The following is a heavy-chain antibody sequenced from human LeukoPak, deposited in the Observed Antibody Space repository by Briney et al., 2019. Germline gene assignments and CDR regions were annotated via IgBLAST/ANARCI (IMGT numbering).Heavy chain of an antibody. J-gene: IGHJ4*02. CDR2: IYYSGST. CDR1: GGSISSSSYC. Sequence: SETLSLTCTVSGGSISSSSYCWSWIRQPPGKGLEWIGYIYYSGSTNYNPSLKSRVTISVDTSKNQYSLKLSSVTAADTAVYYCARGSALRGPFDYWGQGTLVTVSS. V-gene: IGHV4-61*05. CDR3: ARGSALRGPFDY. D-gene: IGHD2-15*01.